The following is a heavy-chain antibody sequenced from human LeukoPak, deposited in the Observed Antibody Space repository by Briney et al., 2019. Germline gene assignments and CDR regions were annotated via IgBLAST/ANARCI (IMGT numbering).Heavy chain of an antibody. D-gene: IGHD3-10*01. CDR2: ISTGNGNT. Sequence: ASVKVSCKASAPTFSTYAIHWVRQAPGQGLEWMRWISTGNGNTRYSKAFQDRVTITRDTSASTVYMDLRGLRSEDMAVYYCARENYYRIGRFDRAYLDDWGQGTLVTVSS. J-gene: IGHJ4*02. CDR1: APTFSTYA. V-gene: IGHV1-3*03. CDR3: ARENYYRIGRFDRAYLDD.